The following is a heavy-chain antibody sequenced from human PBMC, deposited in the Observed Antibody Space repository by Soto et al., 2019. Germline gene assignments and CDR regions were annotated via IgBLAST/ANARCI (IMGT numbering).Heavy chain of an antibody. J-gene: IGHJ5*02. Sequence: ASVKFSCKASGYTFTGYYMHWVRQAPGQGLEWMGWINPNSGGTNYAQKFQGRVTMTRDTSISTAYMELSRLRSDDTAVYYCARGFVVVVAATKLFDPWGQGTLVTVSS. D-gene: IGHD2-15*01. CDR1: GYTFTGYY. V-gene: IGHV1-2*02. CDR2: INPNSGGT. CDR3: ARGFVVVVAATKLFDP.